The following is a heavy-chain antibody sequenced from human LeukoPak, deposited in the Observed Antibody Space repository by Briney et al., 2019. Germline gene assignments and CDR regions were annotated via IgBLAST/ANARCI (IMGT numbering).Heavy chain of an antibody. D-gene: IGHD6-6*01. CDR3: AKTGDFSSAFEY. CDR2: IYPGDSDT. CDR1: GYTFTSYW. V-gene: IGHV5-51*01. Sequence: KVSCKASGYTFTSYWIGWVRQMPGKGLEWMGIIYPGDSDTRYSASFQGQVTISADKSISTAYLQWNRLKASDTAIYYCAKTGDFSSAFEYWGQGTVVTVSS. J-gene: IGHJ4*02.